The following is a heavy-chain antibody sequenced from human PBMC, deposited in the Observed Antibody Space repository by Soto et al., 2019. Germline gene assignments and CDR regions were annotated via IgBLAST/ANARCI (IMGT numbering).Heavy chain of an antibody. CDR1: GGSISDYQ. CDR3: ARIMGWGEISAYFDY. J-gene: IGHJ4*02. CDR2: TYYSGST. D-gene: IGHD3-16*02. Sequence: QVQLQESGPGLVKPSETLSLTCSISGGSISDYQWSWIRQPPGKGLEWIGSTYYSGSTNYNPSLKSRVTISLDTATQQSSLRLRSVTAADTAVYYCARIMGWGEISAYFDYWGQGALVTVSS. V-gene: IGHV4-59*01.